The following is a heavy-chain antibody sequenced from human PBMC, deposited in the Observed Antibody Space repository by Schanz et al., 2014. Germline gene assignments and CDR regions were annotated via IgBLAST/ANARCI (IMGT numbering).Heavy chain of an antibody. CDR3: AKVGPYSGSLGAFDI. V-gene: IGHV3-23*04. D-gene: IGHD1-26*01. Sequence: EVFLVESGGGLVQPGGSLRLSCAASGFAFSSFALSWVRQSPGKGLEWVSAISANDYDTYYAPSVKGRFTVSRDNSKNTVYLQMNSLRAEDSAVYYCAKVGPYSGSLGAFDIWGQGTMVTVSS. CDR1: GFAFSSFA. J-gene: IGHJ3*02. CDR2: ISANDYDT.